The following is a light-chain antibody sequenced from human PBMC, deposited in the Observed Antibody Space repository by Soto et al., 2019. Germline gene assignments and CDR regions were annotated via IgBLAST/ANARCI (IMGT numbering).Light chain of an antibody. V-gene: IGKV1D-12*01. Sequence: DIQMTQVPFSVSASVGDRVTITCRASQDICKWLVWYQQEPGKAPKLLIYATSDLQSGVPSRFSGSGFGSDFTITSTSLQPEDFASYCCQQTNSFPLTFGGGTKLEIK. J-gene: IGKJ4*01. CDR1: QDICKW. CDR2: ATS. CDR3: QQTNSFPLT.